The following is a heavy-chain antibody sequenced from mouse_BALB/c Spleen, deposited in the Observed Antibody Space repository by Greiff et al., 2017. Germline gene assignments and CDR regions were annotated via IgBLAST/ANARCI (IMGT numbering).Heavy chain of an antibody. D-gene: IGHD2-1*01. CDR2: IDPENGDT. CDR3: NAGHYGNYEGDY. CDR1: GFNIKDYY. Sequence: EVKLMESGAELVRSGASVKLSCTASGFNIKDYYMHWVKQRPEQGLEWIGWIDPENGDTEYAPKFQGKATMTADTSSNTAYLQLSSLTSEDTAVYYCNAGHYGNYEGDYWGQGTTLTVSS. J-gene: IGHJ2*01. V-gene: IGHV14-4*02.